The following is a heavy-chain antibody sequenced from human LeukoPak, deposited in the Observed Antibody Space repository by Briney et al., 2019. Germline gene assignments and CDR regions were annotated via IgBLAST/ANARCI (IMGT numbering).Heavy chain of an antibody. J-gene: IGHJ4*02. CDR1: GGTFSSYA. CDR2: IIPIFGTA. CDR3: AGGVGSPGPIPEG. D-gene: IGHD1-26*01. Sequence: SVTVSCTASGGTFSSYAISWVRQAPGQGLEWMGGIIPIFGTANYAQKFQGRVTITADESTSTAYMELSSLRSEDTAVYYCAGGVGSPGPIPEGWGQGTLVTVSS. V-gene: IGHV1-69*13.